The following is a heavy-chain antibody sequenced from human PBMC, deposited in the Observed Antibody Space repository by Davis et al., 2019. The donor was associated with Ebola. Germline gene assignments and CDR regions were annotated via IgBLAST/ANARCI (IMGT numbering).Heavy chain of an antibody. CDR3: AKGRYCGGDCYAYFDY. CDR1: GFTFSSYW. D-gene: IGHD2-21*02. J-gene: IGHJ4*02. V-gene: IGHV3-30*18. Sequence: GESLKISCAASGFTFSSYWMSWVRQAPGKGLEWVAVISYDGSNKYYVDSVKGRFTISRDNSKNALYLQMNSLRAEDTALYYCAKGRYCGGDCYAYFDYWGQGTQVTVSS. CDR2: ISYDGSNK.